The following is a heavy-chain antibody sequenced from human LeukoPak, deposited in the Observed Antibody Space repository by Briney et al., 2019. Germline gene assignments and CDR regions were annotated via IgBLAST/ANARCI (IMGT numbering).Heavy chain of an antibody. CDR1: GFTFASSA. CDR2: IVVGSGNT. Sequence: ASVKVSCKASGFTFASSAVQWVRQARGQRLEWIGWIVVGSGNTNYAQKFQERVTITRDMPTSTACMELSSLRSEDTAVYYCAAAEDIVIVPAATDWFDPWGQGTLVTVSS. CDR3: AAAEDIVIVPAATDWFDP. D-gene: IGHD2-2*01. V-gene: IGHV1-58*01. J-gene: IGHJ5*02.